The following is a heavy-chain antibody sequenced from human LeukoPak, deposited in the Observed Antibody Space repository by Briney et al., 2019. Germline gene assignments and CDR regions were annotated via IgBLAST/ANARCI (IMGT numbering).Heavy chain of an antibody. D-gene: IGHD2-21*01. CDR2: IHTDSGGT. CDR3: ARGAPLNCDGYNCYLFYFDY. V-gene: IGHV1-2*02. Sequence: ASVKVSCKASGYSFSDYYIHWVRQAPGQGLQWMGWIHTDSGGTNYGRQFQGRITMTRETSITTAYMELSSLRSDDMAVYYCARGAPLNCDGYNCYLFYFDYWGQGSLVTVSS. J-gene: IGHJ4*02. CDR1: GYSFSDYY.